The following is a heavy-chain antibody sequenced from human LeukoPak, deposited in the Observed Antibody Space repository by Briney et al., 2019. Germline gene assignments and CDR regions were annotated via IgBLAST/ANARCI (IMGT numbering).Heavy chain of an antibody. J-gene: IGHJ3*02. CDR1: GYTFTSYG. V-gene: IGHV1-18*01. CDR3: ARVRRYCSSTSCLGGAFDI. D-gene: IGHD2-2*01. CDR2: ISAYNGNT. Sequence: ASVKVSCKASGYTFTSYGISWVRQAPGQGLEWMGWISAYNGNTNYAQKLQGRVTMTRDTSISTAYMELSRLRSDDTAVYYCARVRRYCSSTSCLGGAFDIWGQGTMDTVSS.